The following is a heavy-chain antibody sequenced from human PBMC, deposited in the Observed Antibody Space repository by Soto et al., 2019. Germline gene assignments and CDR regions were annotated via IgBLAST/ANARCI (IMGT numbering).Heavy chain of an antibody. V-gene: IGHV1-69*13. CDR2: IIPIFGTA. Sequence: ASVKVSCKASGGTFSSYAISWVRQAPGQGLEWMGGIIPIFGTANYAQKFQGRVTITADESTSTAYMELSSLRSEDTAAYYCARDLPVAGKDHYYYGMDVWGQGTTVTVSS. CDR1: GGTFSSYA. CDR3: ARDLPVAGKDHYYYGMDV. D-gene: IGHD6-19*01. J-gene: IGHJ6*02.